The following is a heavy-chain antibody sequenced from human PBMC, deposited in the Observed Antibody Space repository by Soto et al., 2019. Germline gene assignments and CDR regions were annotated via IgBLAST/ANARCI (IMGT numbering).Heavy chain of an antibody. Sequence: SETLSLTCTVSGGSISSYYWSWIRQPAGKGLEWIGRIYTSGSTNYNPSPKSRVTMSVDTSKNQFSLKLSSVTAADTAVYYCARDDMGSYYYYYGMDVWGQGTTVTVSS. D-gene: IGHD1-26*01. CDR3: ARDDMGSYYYYYGMDV. V-gene: IGHV4-4*07. CDR1: GGSISSYY. J-gene: IGHJ6*02. CDR2: IYTSGST.